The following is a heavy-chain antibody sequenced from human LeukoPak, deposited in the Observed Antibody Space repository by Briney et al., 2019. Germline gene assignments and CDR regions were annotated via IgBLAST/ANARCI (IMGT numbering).Heavy chain of an antibody. D-gene: IGHD4-23*01. CDR2: IYYSGST. CDR1: GGSISRNY. J-gene: IGHJ3*02. V-gene: IGHV4-59*08. Sequence: SETLSLTCTVSGGSISRNYWSWIRQPPGRGLEWIGYIYYSGSTNYNPSLKSRVTISVDTSKNQFSLKLSSVTAADTAVYYCARQDYGGNSSDAFDIWGQGTMVTVSS. CDR3: ARQDYGGNSSDAFDI.